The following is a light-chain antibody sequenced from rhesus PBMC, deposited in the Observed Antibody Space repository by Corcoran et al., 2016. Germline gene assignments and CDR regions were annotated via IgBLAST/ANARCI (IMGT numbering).Light chain of an antibody. Sequence: DIQMTQSPSSLSASVGDRATITCRASENVNNYLNWLQQKPGKAPQLLINKASTLQSEVPSRFSGIGSGTDYTFTIRSLQSEDVATYYCRHNFGPPQTFGQGTKVEIK. CDR3: RHNFGPPQT. CDR1: ENVNNY. V-gene: IGKV1-74*01. CDR2: KAS. J-gene: IGKJ1*01.